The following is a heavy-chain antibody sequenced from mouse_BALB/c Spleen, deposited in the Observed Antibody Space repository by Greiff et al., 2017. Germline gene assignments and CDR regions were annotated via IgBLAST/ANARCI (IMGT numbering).Heavy chain of an antibody. CDR3: ARYDGYPYYAMDY. CDR2: INPSTGYT. V-gene: IGHV1-7*01. D-gene: IGHD2-3*01. CDR1: GYTFTSYW. J-gene: IGHJ4*01. Sequence: VQLQQSGAELAKPGASVKMSCKASGYTFTSYWMHWVKQRPGQGLEWIGYINPSTGYTEYNQKFKDKATLTADKSSSTAYMQLSSLTSEDSAVYYCARYDGYPYYAMDYWGQGTSVTVSS.